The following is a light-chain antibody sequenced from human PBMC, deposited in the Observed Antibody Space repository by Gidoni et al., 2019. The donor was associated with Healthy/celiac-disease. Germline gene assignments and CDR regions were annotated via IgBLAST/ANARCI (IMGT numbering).Light chain of an antibody. CDR2: DDS. CDR1: HIGSKS. CDR3: QVWDSSSDVV. Sequence: SYVLTQPPSVSVAPGQTARITCGGNHIGSKSVHWYQQKPGQAPVLVVYDDSDRPSGIPERFSGSNSGNTATLTISRDEAGDEADYYCQVWDSSSDVVFGGGTKLTVL. V-gene: IGLV3-21*02. J-gene: IGLJ2*01.